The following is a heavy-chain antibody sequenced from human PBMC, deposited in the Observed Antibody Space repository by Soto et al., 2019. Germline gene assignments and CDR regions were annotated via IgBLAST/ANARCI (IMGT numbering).Heavy chain of an antibody. V-gene: IGHV3-23*01. CDR2: VTNTGGIT. Sequence: GGSLRLSCVASGFTFTSYAMTWVRHLPGKGLEWVSSVTNTGGITHYANSVKGRFTISRDNSKNTVYLQMNGLRAEDTAIYYCAKIYRSCTYSNCYSRSPPDSWGQGTLVTVSS. J-gene: IGHJ5*01. D-gene: IGHD2-15*01. CDR1: GFTFTSYA. CDR3: AKIYRSCTYSNCYSRSPPDS.